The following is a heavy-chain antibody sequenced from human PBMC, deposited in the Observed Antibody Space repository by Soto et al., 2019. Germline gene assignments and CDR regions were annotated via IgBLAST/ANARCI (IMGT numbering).Heavy chain of an antibody. CDR1: YGSISSSNW. CDR3: ARSHPHDYGDFVMDY. J-gene: IGHJ4*02. D-gene: IGHD4-17*01. Sequence: QVQLQESGPGLVKPSGTLSLTCDVSYGSISSSNWWSWVRQPPGKGLEWIGEIFHGGDTKYNPSLNSRVTISVDRSKDQFSVKLSSVTDADTAVYYCARSHPHDYGDFVMDYWGPGIQVTVSS. V-gene: IGHV4-4*02. CDR2: IFHGGDT.